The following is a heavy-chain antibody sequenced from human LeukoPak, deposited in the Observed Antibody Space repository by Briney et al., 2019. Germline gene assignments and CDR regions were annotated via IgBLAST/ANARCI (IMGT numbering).Heavy chain of an antibody. CDR3: AREGDDFWSGYSLDFDY. J-gene: IGHJ4*02. CDR1: GFTFSSYW. CDR2: INTDGSST. Sequence: GGSMRLSCAASGFTFSSYWMHWVRQAPGKGLVWVSRINTDGSSTSYADSVKGRFTISRDNAKNTLYLQMNSLRAEDTAVYYCAREGDDFWSGYSLDFDYWGQGTLVTVSS. D-gene: IGHD3-3*01. V-gene: IGHV3-74*01.